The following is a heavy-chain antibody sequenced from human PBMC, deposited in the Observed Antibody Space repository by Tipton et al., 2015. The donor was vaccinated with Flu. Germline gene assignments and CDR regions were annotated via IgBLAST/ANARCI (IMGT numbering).Heavy chain of an antibody. J-gene: IGHJ4*02. Sequence: TLSLTCSVSGASISSGGYSWSWIRQPPGKGLEWVGYIYHSGTTYYNPSLKSRVIISGDRSKNQFSLKLSSVTAADTAVYYCARLSSNWYHQLDNWGQGTLVTVSS. V-gene: IGHV4-30-2*01. CDR1: GASISSGGYS. D-gene: IGHD6-13*01. CDR3: ARLSSNWYHQLDN. CDR2: IYHSGTT.